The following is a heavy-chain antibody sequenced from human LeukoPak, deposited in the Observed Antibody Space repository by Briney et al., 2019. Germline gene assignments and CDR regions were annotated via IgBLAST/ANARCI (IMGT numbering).Heavy chain of an antibody. J-gene: IGHJ4*02. Sequence: PGGSLRLSCAASGFTFSSYSMNWVRQAPGKGLEWVSYISSSSTIYYADSVKGRFTISRDNAKNSLYLQMNSLRAEDTAVYYCARDLAYGPKGFDYWGQGTLVTVSS. CDR2: ISSSSTI. CDR1: GFTFSSYS. D-gene: IGHD3-10*01. V-gene: IGHV3-48*01. CDR3: ARDLAYGPKGFDY.